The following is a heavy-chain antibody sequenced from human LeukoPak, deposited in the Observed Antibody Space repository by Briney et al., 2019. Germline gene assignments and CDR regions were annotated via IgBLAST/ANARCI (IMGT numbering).Heavy chain of an antibody. V-gene: IGHV1-2*06. CDR1: GYTFSGYY. CDR3: AIPYNFWSGFLCDY. J-gene: IGHJ4*02. Sequence: ASVKVSCKASGYTFSGYYLHWVRRAPGQGLEWMGRINPNSGGTNYAQKFQGRVTMTRDTSISTAYMELSRLRADVTAMYCSAIPYNFWSGFLCDYWGQGTLVTVSS. D-gene: IGHD3-3*01. CDR2: INPNSGGT.